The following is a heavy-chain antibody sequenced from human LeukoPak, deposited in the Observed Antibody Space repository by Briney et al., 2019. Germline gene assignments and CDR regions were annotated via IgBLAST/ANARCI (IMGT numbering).Heavy chain of an antibody. CDR3: AKEEGGMVYVIRTPYMDV. J-gene: IGHJ6*03. CDR2: IYYSGST. D-gene: IGHD2-8*01. CDR1: GGSISSYY. Sequence: SETLSLTCTVSGGSISSYYWSWIRQPPGKGLEWIGYIYYSGSTNYNPSLKSRVTISVDTSKNQFSLKLSSVTAADTAVYYCAKEEGGMVYVIRTPYMDVWGKGTTVTVSS. V-gene: IGHV4-59*12.